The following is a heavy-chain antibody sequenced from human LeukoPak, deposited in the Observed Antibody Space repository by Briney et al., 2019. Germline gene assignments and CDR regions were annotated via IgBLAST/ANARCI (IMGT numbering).Heavy chain of an antibody. D-gene: IGHD3-10*01. CDR2: IYHGGST. J-gene: IGHJ4*02. CDR1: GASISRSIW. CDR3: ARGEEYGSGTVHFDY. V-gene: IGHV4-4*02. Sequence: SGTLSLTCAVAGASISRSIWWSGVLQPPGKGREGIGEIYHGGSTNYNPSIRSRVTISVDKSTTQFSPNLSSVTDADTAVYYCARGEEYGSGTVHFDYWGQGNLVTVSS.